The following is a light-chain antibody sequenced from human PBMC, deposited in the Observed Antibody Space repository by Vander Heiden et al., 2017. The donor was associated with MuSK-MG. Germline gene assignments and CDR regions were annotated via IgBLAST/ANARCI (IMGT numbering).Light chain of an antibody. Sequence: DIQMTQSPSSLSASVGDRVTITCRASQSVGRYLNWYQHKPGKAPNLLIYSASTLQSGVSSRFRGSVSGTDFTLTIISLQPEDFATYYCQQSYSSPRTFGHGTKVEIK. CDR2: SAS. J-gene: IGKJ1*01. CDR3: QQSYSSPRT. V-gene: IGKV1-39*01. CDR1: QSVGRY.